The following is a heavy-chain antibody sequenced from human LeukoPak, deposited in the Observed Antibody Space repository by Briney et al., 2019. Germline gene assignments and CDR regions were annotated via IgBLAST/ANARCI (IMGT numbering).Heavy chain of an antibody. CDR1: GFTFSTSW. Sequence: GGSLRLSCVTSGFTFSTSWMSWVRQAPGKGLEWVASINPDGSTGHHVDSVKGRFTISRDNAKKSLSLQMGALRAKDTAVYFCAKLLGTATRYDYWGLGTLVIVSS. CDR3: AKLLGTATRYDY. J-gene: IGHJ4*02. V-gene: IGHV3-7*01. CDR2: INPDGSTG. D-gene: IGHD1-7*01.